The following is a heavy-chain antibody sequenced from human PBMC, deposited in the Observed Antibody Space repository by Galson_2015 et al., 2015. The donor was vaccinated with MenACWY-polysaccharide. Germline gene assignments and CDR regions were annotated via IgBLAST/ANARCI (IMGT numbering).Heavy chain of an antibody. CDR1: GFTFSSNS. Sequence: LRLSCAASGFTFSSNSMNWVRQAPGKGLEWVSYISSSSGTIYYADSVKGRFTISRDDAKNSLYLQMNSLRAGDTAVYYCASTSPNSFWGQGTRVIVSS. CDR3: ASTSPNSF. CDR2: ISSSSGTI. J-gene: IGHJ4*02. V-gene: IGHV3-48*01. D-gene: IGHD2-21*01.